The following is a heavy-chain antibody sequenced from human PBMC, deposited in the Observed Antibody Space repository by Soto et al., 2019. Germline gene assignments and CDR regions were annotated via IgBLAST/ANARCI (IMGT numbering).Heavy chain of an antibody. CDR2: IYWNGIE. CDR3: AHTRVPDTLDY. J-gene: IGHJ4*02. V-gene: IGHV2-5*01. D-gene: IGHD2-2*01. CDR1: GFSLTTSDVG. Sequence: GSGPTLVNPTQTLTLTCPFSGFSLTTSDVGVTWIRQPPGKALEWLGLIYWNGIERYSPSLKSRLSLTKDTSKDQVVLTMTDVGPVDTATYYCAHTRVPDTLDYWGPGTRVTVSS.